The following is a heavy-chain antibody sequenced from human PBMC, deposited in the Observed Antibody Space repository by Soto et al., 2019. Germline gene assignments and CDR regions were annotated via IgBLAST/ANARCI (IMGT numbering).Heavy chain of an antibody. V-gene: IGHV3-30-3*01. J-gene: IGHJ4*02. Sequence: QVQLVESGGGVVQPGRSLRLSCAASGFTFSSYAMHWVRQAPGKGREWVAVISYDGSNKYYADSVKGRFTISRDNSKNTLYLQMNSLRAEDTAVYYCATGPITMVRGVTDYWGQGTLVTVSS. CDR2: ISYDGSNK. CDR3: ATGPITMVRGVTDY. CDR1: GFTFSSYA. D-gene: IGHD3-10*01.